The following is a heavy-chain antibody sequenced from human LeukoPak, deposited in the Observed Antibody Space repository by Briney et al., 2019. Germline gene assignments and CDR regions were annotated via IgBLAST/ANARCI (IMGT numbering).Heavy chain of an antibody. J-gene: IGHJ4*02. D-gene: IGHD3-10*01. Sequence: PGRSLRLSCAASGFTFSSYAMHWVRQAPGKGLEWVAVISYDGSNKYYADSVKGRFTISRDNSKNTLYLQMNSLRAEDTAVYYCARISAMYPRYYGSGSYSPYDFGYWGQGTLVTVSS. CDR2: ISYDGSNK. CDR3: ARISAMYPRYYGSGSYSPYDFGY. CDR1: GFTFSSYA. V-gene: IGHV3-30*04.